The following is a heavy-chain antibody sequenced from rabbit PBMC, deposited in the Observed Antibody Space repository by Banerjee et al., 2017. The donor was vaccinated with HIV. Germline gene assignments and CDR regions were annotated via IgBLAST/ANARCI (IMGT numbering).Heavy chain of an antibody. V-gene: IGHV1S40*01. D-gene: IGHD2-1*01. Sequence: ANWAKGRFTISKTSSTTVTLQMTSLTAADTATYFCARRLYGDFNLWGPGTLVTVS. J-gene: IGHJ4*01. CDR3: ARRLYGDFNL.